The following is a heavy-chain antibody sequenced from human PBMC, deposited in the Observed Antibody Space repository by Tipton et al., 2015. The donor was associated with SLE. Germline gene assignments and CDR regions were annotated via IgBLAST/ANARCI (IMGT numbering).Heavy chain of an antibody. CDR1: GGSINSYY. CDR3: GSGSIFGVISL. J-gene: IGHJ4*02. Sequence: GLVKPSETLFLTCNVSGGSINSYYWSWIRQSPGKGLEWIGYIYYSGSTNYNPSLKSRVTISVDTSKNHFSLRLSSVTATDTAMFYCGSGSIFGVISLWGQGTLVTVSS. V-gene: IGHV4-59*08. CDR2: IYYSGST. D-gene: IGHD3-3*01.